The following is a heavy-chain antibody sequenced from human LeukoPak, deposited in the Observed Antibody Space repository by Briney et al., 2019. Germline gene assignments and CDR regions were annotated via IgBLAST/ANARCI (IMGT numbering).Heavy chain of an antibody. J-gene: IGHJ4*02. CDR3: ARRGGGSWYYFDY. D-gene: IGHD2-15*01. Sequence: SETLSLTCTVSGGSISSSSSYWDWIRQPPGKGLEWIGNIYYSGSTNYNASLKSRVTISVDTSMNQFSLKLSSVTAADTALYYCARRGGGSWYYFDYWGQGTLVTVSS. V-gene: IGHV4-39*01. CDR1: GGSISSSSSY. CDR2: IYYSGST.